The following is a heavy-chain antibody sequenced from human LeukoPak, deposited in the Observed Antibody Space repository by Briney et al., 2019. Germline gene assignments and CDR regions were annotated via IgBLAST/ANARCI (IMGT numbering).Heavy chain of an antibody. V-gene: IGHV4-34*01. D-gene: IGHD3-22*01. Sequence: GSLRLSCAASGFTFSSYGMSWIRQPPGKGLEWIGEINHSGGTNYNPSLKSRVTISVDTSKNQFSLKLSSVTAADTAVYYCARGRSGYYSRGGELDYWGQGTLVTVSS. CDR1: GFTFSSYG. J-gene: IGHJ4*02. CDR2: INHSGGT. CDR3: ARGRSGYYSRGGELDY.